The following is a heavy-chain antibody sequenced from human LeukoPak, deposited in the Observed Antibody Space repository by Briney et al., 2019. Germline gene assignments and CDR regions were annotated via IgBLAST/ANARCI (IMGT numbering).Heavy chain of an antibody. V-gene: IGHV3-49*04. Sequence: GGSLGLSCTPSGFTFADFEMSWVRQSPGKGLEWVGFIRTKAFGATTVYAASVKGRFTISRDDSKSVAYLQMNSLKTEDTALYYCTRNLYSSSLIVDWGQGTTVTVSS. CDR3: TRNLYSSSLIVD. CDR2: IRTKAFGATT. J-gene: IGHJ6*02. D-gene: IGHD6-13*01. CDR1: GFTFADFE.